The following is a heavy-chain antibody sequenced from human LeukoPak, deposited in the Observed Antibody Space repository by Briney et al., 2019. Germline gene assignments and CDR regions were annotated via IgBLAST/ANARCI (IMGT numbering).Heavy chain of an antibody. J-gene: IGHJ6*02. CDR3: ARDDWNDVRYYGMDV. Sequence: GGSLRLSCAASGFTFSSYAMSWVRQAPGKGLEWVSAISGSGGSTYYADSVKGRFTISRDNSKNTLYLQMNSLRAEDTAVYYCARDDWNDVRYYGMDVWGQGTTVTVSS. D-gene: IGHD1-1*01. CDR1: GFTFSSYA. CDR2: ISGSGGST. V-gene: IGHV3-23*01.